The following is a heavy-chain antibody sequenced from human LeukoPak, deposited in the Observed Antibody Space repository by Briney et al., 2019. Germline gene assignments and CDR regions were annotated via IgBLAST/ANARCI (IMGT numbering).Heavy chain of an antibody. CDR1: GFTFSSYA. CDR2: ISGSGGST. CDR3: AKDQGPYYYDSSGYYSPRAFDI. V-gene: IGHV3-23*01. J-gene: IGHJ3*02. D-gene: IGHD3-22*01. Sequence: PGGSLRLSCAASGFTFSSYAMSWVRQAPGKGLEWVSAISGSGGSTYYADSVKGRFTISRDNSKNTLYLQMNSLRAEDTAVYYCAKDQGPYYYDSSGYYSPRAFDIWGQGTMVTVSS.